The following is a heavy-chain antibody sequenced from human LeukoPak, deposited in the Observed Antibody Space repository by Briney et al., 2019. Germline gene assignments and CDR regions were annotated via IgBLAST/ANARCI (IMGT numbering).Heavy chain of an antibody. V-gene: IGHV4-4*07. CDR2: IYTSGST. CDR3: AREGAAAVFDY. J-gene: IGHJ4*02. D-gene: IGHD2-2*01. Sequence: SETLSLTCTVSGGSISSYYWSWIRQPAGKGLGWIGRIYTSGSTNYNPSLKSRVTMSVDTSKNQFSLKLSSVTAADTAVYYCAREGAAAVFDYWGQGTLVTVSS. CDR1: GGSISSYY.